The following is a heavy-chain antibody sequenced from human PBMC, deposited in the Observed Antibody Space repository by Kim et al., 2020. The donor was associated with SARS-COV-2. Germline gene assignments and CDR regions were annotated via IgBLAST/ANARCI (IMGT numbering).Heavy chain of an antibody. CDR2: IIPILGIA. Sequence: SVKVSCKASGGTFSSYGISWVRQAPGQGLEWVGRIIPILGIANYAQKFQGRVTITADKSTSTAYMELSSLRSEDTAVYYCAYGSGSYSKKFDYWGQGTLVTVSS. CDR3: AYGSGSYSKKFDY. D-gene: IGHD3-10*01. V-gene: IGHV1-69*04. J-gene: IGHJ4*02. CDR1: GGTFSSYG.